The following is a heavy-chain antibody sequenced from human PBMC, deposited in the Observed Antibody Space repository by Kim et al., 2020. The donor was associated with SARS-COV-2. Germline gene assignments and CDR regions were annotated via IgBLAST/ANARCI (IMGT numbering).Heavy chain of an antibody. CDR2: T. Sequence: TYHEPKFQGRVTVTGDRSITTIYMDLSSLRSDDTAVYYCTRARAITGLDPWGQGTLVTVSS. CDR3: TRARAITGLDP. J-gene: IGHJ5*02. V-gene: IGHV1-2*02.